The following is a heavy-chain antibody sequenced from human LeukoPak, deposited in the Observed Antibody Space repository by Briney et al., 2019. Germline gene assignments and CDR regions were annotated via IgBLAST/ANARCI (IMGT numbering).Heavy chain of an antibody. J-gene: IGHJ4*02. Sequence: GGSLRLSCAGSEFTFSSYSMHWVRQAPGKGLEWVSSISGSSDDIYYADSVKGRFTISRDNAKNSLYLQMNSLRAEDTAVYYCARVSASYYFDYWGQGTLVTVSS. CDR1: EFTFSSYS. V-gene: IGHV3-21*01. CDR2: ISGSSDDI. CDR3: ARVSASYYFDY.